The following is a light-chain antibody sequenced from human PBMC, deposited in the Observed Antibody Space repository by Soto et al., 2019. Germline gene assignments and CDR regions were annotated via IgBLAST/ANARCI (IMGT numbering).Light chain of an antibody. CDR3: QQRSNWPLT. CDR2: DAS. J-gene: IGKJ4*01. Sequence: EIVLTQSPATLSSSPGERATLSCRASQSVSSYLAWYQQKPGQAPRLLNYDASNRATGIPARFSGRGSGTDFTLTISSLEPEDFAVYYCQQRSNWPLTFGGGTKVEIK. V-gene: IGKV3-11*01. CDR1: QSVSSY.